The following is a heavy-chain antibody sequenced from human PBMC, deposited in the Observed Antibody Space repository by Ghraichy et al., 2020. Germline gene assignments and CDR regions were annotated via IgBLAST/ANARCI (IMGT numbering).Heavy chain of an antibody. Sequence: ASVKVSCKASGYSFRGYSISWVRQAPGQGLEWMGSISGYNGNTDYAQQLQGRLPMTTDTSTSTAYMELRSLTSDDTAVYYCARDWKGDYWGQGTLVTVSS. V-gene: IGHV1-18*04. D-gene: IGHD1-1*01. J-gene: IGHJ4*02. CDR3: ARDWKGDY. CDR2: ISGYNGNT. CDR1: GYSFRGYS.